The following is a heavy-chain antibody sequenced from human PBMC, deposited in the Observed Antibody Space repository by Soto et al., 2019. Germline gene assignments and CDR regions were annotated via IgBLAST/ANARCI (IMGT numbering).Heavy chain of an antibody. J-gene: IGHJ5*02. CDR1: GGTFSSYA. V-gene: IGHV1-69*06. CDR2: IIPIFGTA. CDR3: AREVGAVAAPNWFDP. Sequence: QVQLVQSGAEVKKPGSSVKVSCKASGGTFSSYAISWVRQAPGQGLEWMGGIIPIFGTANYAQKFQGRVTITADKSTSPAYMELSSLRSEDTAVFYCAREVGAVAAPNWFDPWGQGTLVTVSS. D-gene: IGHD6-19*01.